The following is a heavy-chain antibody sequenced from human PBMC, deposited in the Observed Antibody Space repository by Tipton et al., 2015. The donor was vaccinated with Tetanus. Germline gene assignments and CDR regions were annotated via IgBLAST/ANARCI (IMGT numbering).Heavy chain of an antibody. D-gene: IGHD2-15*01. J-gene: IGHJ4*02. CDR3: AREADCSGGSCFSGDFDT. CDR1: GFMFSDYG. CDR2: SWYDGTDK. V-gene: IGHV3-33*08. Sequence: SLRLSCEASGFMFSDYGMHWVRQAPGKGLEWLAVSWYDGTDKYYADSVKGRFTISRDNSKNTLYLQMNSLRAEDTALYYCAREADCSGGSCFSGDFDTWGQGTQVTVSS.